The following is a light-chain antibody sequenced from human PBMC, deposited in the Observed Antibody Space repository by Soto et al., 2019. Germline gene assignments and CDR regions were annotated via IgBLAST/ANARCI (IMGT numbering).Light chain of an antibody. CDR2: DAS. V-gene: IGKV1-9*01. Sequence: IQLTQSPSSLSASVGDRVTISCRASQGIANFLAWYQQKPGKAPKLLIYDASTLQSAGPSRFSGSGSGTDFTLTISSLQPEDFATYYCQQLNSFPIPFGPGTKVDIK. CDR3: QQLNSFPIP. J-gene: IGKJ3*01. CDR1: QGIANF.